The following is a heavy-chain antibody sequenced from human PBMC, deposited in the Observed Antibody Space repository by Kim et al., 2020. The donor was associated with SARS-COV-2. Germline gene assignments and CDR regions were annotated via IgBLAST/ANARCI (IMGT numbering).Heavy chain of an antibody. D-gene: IGHD6-19*01. J-gene: IGHJ1*01. CDR1: GFTFNSYA. CDR3: EKVTSGSSGWFEYFQH. CDR2: IRDSGGST. Sequence: GGSLRLSCSASGFTFNSYAMSWVRQAPGKGLEWVSGIRDSGGSTKYADSVKGRFSISRDNSKNTLYLQLDSLRAEDTAVYYCEKVTSGSSGWFEYFQHWGQGTLVTVSS. V-gene: IGHV3-23*01.